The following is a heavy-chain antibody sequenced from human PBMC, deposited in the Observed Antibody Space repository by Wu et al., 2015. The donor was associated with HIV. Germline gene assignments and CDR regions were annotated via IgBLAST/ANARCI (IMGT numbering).Heavy chain of an antibody. Sequence: QVQLVQSGAEVKKPGSSVKVSCKASGGTFSSYAISWVRQAPGQGLEWMGGIIPIFGTANYAQKFQGRVTITTDESTSTAYMELSSLRSEDTAVYYCARIIPRSKGVAGTNYYYYGMDVWGPRGPRSPSPQ. V-gene: IGHV1-69*05. J-gene: IGHJ6*01. CDR3: ARIIPRSKGVAGTNYYYYGMDV. CDR1: GGTFSSYA. D-gene: IGHD6-19*01. CDR2: IIPIFGTA.